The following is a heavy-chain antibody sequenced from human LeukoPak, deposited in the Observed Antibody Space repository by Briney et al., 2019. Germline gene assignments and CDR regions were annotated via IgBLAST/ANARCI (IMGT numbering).Heavy chain of an antibody. J-gene: IGHJ5*02. CDR2: INPNSGGT. CDR1: GYTFTGYY. CDR3: ARDLSGQWLERIGFDP. V-gene: IGHV1-2*02. D-gene: IGHD6-19*01. Sequence: GASVKVSCKASGYTFTGYYMHWVRQAPGQGLEWMGWINPNSGGTNYAQKFQGRVTMTRDTSISTAYMELSRLRSDDTAVYYCARDLSGQWLERIGFDPWGQGTLVTVSS.